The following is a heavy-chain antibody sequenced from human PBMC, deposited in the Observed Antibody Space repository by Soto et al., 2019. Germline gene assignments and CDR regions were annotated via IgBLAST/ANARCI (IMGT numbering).Heavy chain of an antibody. Sequence: QMQLVQSGPEVKKPGTSVKVSCKASGFTFTSSAVQWVRQARGQRLEWIGWIVVGSGNTNYAQKFQERVTITRDMSTSAADMELSSQRSEDTDVYNCAARGYYYDSSGYQRGVDYWGEGTLVTVSS. J-gene: IGHJ4*02. CDR2: IVVGSGNT. V-gene: IGHV1-58*01. CDR3: AARGYYYDSSGYQRGVDY. D-gene: IGHD3-22*01. CDR1: GFTFTSSA.